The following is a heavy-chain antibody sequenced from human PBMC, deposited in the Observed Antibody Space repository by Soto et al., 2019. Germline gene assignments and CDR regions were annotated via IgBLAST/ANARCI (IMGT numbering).Heavy chain of an antibody. Sequence: SLTCAVYGGSFSGYYWSWIRQPPGKGLEWIGEINHSGSTNYNPSLKSRVTISVDTSKNQFSLKLSSVTAADTAVYYCARGTRYSYGYFRFDYSGQGTMVTVYS. CDR1: GGSFSGYY. V-gene: IGHV4-34*01. J-gene: IGHJ4*02. CDR2: INHSGST. D-gene: IGHD5-18*01. CDR3: ARGTRYSYGYFRFDY.